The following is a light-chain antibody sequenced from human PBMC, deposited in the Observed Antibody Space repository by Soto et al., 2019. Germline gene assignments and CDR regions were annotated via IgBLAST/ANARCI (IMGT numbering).Light chain of an antibody. CDR2: GAS. V-gene: IGKV3-20*01. J-gene: IGKJ2*02. CDR3: QQYGSSPST. CDR1: QSVSSSY. Sequence: EIVSTQSPGTLSLSPGERATLSCRASQSVSSSYLAWYQQKPGQALRLLIYGASRRATGIADRFSGSGSGTDFTLTISRLEPEDFAVYYCQQYGSSPSTFGQGTKLEIK.